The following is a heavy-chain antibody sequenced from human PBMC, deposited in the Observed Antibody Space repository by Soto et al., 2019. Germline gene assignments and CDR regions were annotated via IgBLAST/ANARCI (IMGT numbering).Heavy chain of an antibody. J-gene: IGHJ6*02. CDR2: IIPIFGTA. Sequence: QVQLVQSGAEVKKPGSSVKVSCKASGGTFSSYAISWVRQAPGQGLEWMGGIIPIFGTANYAQKFQGRVTITADEATSTAYMERSSLRSEDTAVYYCAAYCSGGSCRYYYYGMDVWGQGTTVTVSS. D-gene: IGHD2-15*01. V-gene: IGHV1-69*01. CDR3: AAYCSGGSCRYYYYGMDV. CDR1: GGTFSSYA.